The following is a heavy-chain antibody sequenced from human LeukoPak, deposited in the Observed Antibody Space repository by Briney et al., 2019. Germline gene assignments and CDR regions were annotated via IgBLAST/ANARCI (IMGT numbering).Heavy chain of an antibody. V-gene: IGHV3-64D*09. CDR2: ISSNGGST. CDR3: VKDQFFGVVPTQGMDV. J-gene: IGHJ6*02. D-gene: IGHD3-3*01. CDR1: GFTFSSYA. Sequence: GGSLRLSCSACGFTFSSYAMHWVRQVPGKGLEYVSAISSNGGSTYYADSVKGRFTISRDNSKNTLYLQMSSLRAEDTAVYYCVKDQFFGVVPTQGMDVWGQGTTVTLSS.